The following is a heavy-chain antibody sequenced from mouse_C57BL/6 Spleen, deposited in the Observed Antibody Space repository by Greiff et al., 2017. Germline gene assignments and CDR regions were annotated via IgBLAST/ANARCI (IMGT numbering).Heavy chain of an antibody. Sequence: QVQLQQSGPELVKPGASVKISCKASGYAFSSSWMNWVKQRPGKGLEWIGRIYPGDGDTNYNGKFKGKATLTADKSSSTAYMQLSSLTSEDSAVYCCARGGYGDWYFDVWGTGTTVTVSS. CDR3: ARGGYGDWYFDV. V-gene: IGHV1-82*01. CDR2: IYPGDGDT. CDR1: GYAFSSSW. J-gene: IGHJ1*03. D-gene: IGHD2-2*01.